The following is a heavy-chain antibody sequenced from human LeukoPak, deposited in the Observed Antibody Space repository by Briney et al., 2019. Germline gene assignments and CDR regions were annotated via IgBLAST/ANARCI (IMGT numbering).Heavy chain of an antibody. V-gene: IGHV4-34*01. CDR1: GASISSYY. D-gene: IGHD2-8*01. Sequence: SETLSLTCTVSGASISSYYWSWIRQPPGKGLEWIGEINHSGSTNYNPSLKSRVTISVDTSKNQFSLKLSSVTAADTAVYYCARVSVYAMYYYYYYMDVWGKGTTVTVSS. CDR2: INHSGST. CDR3: ARVSVYAMYYYYYYMDV. J-gene: IGHJ6*03.